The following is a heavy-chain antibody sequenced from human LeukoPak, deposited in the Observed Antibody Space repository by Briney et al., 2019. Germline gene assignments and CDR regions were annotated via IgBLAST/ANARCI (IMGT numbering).Heavy chain of an antibody. V-gene: IGHV4-4*07. J-gene: IGHJ4*02. CDR2: IYTSGST. D-gene: IGHD3-3*01. CDR3: ARGLNYDFWSGYYRSHYYFDY. CDR1: GGSISSYY. Sequence: NPSETLSLTCAVSGGSISSYYWSWIRQPAGKGLEWIGRIYTSGSTNYNPSLKSRVTISVDTSKNQFSLKLSSVTAADTAVYYCARGLNYDFWSGYYRSHYYFDYWGQGTLVTVSS.